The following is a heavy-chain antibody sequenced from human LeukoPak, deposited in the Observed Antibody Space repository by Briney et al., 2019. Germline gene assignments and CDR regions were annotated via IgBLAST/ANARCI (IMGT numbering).Heavy chain of an antibody. CDR3: AGGSQLGGFDP. Sequence: PGGPLRLSCAASGFTFSSYSMNWVRQAPGKGLEWVSSISSSSSYIYYADSVKGRFTISRDNAKNSLHLQMNSLRAEDTAVYYCAGGSQLGGFDPWGQGTLVTVSS. D-gene: IGHD1-26*01. CDR2: ISSSSSYI. V-gene: IGHV3-21*01. CDR1: GFTFSSYS. J-gene: IGHJ5*02.